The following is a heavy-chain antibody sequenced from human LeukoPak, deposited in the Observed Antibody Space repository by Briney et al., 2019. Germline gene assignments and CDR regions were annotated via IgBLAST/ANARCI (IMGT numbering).Heavy chain of an antibody. CDR1: GFTFSSYA. D-gene: IGHD5-18*01. J-gene: IGHJ4*02. CDR2: ISYDGSNK. Sequence: GGSLRLSCAASGFTFSSYAMHWVRQAPGKGLEWVAVISYDGSNKYYADSVKGRFTISRDNSKNTLYLQMNSLRAEDTAVYYCARVYPVDTAMVYSTGYFDYWGQGTLVTVSS. CDR3: ARVYPVDTAMVYSTGYFDY. V-gene: IGHV3-30*04.